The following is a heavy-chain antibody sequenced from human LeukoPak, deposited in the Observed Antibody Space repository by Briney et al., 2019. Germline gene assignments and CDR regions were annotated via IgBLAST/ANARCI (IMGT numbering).Heavy chain of an antibody. V-gene: IGHV1-69*06. CDR3: ARGYSYGPTRNPFDY. CDR1: GGTFSSYA. CDR2: IIPIFGTA. D-gene: IGHD5-18*01. Sequence: SVKVSCKASGGTFSSYAISWVRQAPGQGGEWMGGIIPIFGTANYAQKFQGRVTMTGDKYTSKAYMEVSSLRSEDTAVYYSARGYSYGPTRNPFDYWGQGTLVTVSS. J-gene: IGHJ4*02.